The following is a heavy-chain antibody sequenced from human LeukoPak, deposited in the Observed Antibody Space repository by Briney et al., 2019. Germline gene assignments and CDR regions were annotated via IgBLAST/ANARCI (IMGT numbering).Heavy chain of an antibody. CDR2: IYYSGST. CDR3: ARDGMNWNDVDNWFDP. D-gene: IGHD1-1*01. Sequence: SETLSLTCTVSGGSISSSSYYWGWIRQPPGTGLEWIGSIYYSGSTYYNPSLKSRVTISVDTSKNQFSLKLSSVTAADTAVYYCARDGMNWNDVDNWFDPWGQGTLVTVSS. V-gene: IGHV4-39*07. CDR1: GGSISSSSYY. J-gene: IGHJ5*02.